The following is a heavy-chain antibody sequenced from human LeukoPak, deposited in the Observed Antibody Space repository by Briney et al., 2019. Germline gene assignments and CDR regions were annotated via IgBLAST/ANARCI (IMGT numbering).Heavy chain of an antibody. D-gene: IGHD2-21*01. V-gene: IGHV4-34*01. CDR3: ATQILLCHYY. Sequence: KPSETLSLTCAVYGGSFSGYYWSWIRQPPGKGLEWIGEINHSGSTNYNPSLKSRVTISVDTSNNQFSLKLTSVTAADTAMYYCATQILLCHYYWGQGTLVTVSS. CDR2: INHSGST. J-gene: IGHJ4*02. CDR1: GGSFSGYY.